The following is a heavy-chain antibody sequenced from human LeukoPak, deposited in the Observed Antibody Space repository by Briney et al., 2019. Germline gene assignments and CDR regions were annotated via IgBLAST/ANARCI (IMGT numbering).Heavy chain of an antibody. V-gene: IGHV3-21*01. J-gene: IGHJ3*02. CDR1: GFTFSSYS. CDR3: AREALDGENAFDI. D-gene: IGHD3-10*01. CDR2: ISSSSSYI. Sequence: PGGSLRLSWAASGFTFSSYSMNWVRQAPGEGLEWVSSISSSSSYIYYADSVKGRFTISRDNAKNSLYLQMNSLRAEDTAVYYCAREALDGENAFDIWGQGTMVTVSS.